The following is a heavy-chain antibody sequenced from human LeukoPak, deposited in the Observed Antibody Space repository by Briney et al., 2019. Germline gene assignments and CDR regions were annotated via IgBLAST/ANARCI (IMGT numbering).Heavy chain of an antibody. J-gene: IGHJ4*02. CDR2: INPNNGDP. CDR3: TKDASRTAFDS. V-gene: IGHV1-2*02. CDR1: VYTFTGYY. Sequence: ASVTVSCKASVYTFTGYYMHWVRQAPGQGLEWMGCINPNNGDPHYAQKFQGRVSMTRDTSISTAYMELSSLRYDDTAFYYCTKDASRTAFDSWGQGTLVTVSS. D-gene: IGHD6-13*01.